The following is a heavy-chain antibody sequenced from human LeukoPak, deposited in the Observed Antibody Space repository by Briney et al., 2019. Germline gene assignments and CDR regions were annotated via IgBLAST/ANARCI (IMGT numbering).Heavy chain of an antibody. CDR3: ARDIAVAGRKDYFDY. D-gene: IGHD6-19*01. CDR2: IIPIFGTA. CDR1: GGTFSSYA. V-gene: IGHV1-69*05. Sequence: SVKVSCKASGGTFSSYAISWVRQAPGQGLEWMGGIIPIFGTANYAQKFQGRVTMTRDTSTSTVYMELSSLRPEDTAVYYCARDIAVAGRKDYFDYWGQGTLVTVSS. J-gene: IGHJ4*02.